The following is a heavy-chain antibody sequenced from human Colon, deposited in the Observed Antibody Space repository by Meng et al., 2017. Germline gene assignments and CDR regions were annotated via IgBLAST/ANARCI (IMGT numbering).Heavy chain of an antibody. D-gene: IGHD2-2*01. V-gene: IGHV4-34*01. CDR2: IHPSGST. CDR3: ARGWGYCSSTSCYFLDY. J-gene: IGHJ4*02. CDR1: GGSFSDSY. Sequence: QGQLRQWGPGLLNPSWPLSPPFPVYGGSFSDSYLPWIRQPPGKGLEWVGEIHPSGSTYYSPSLQSRVTITLDTSKNQFSLTLSSMTAADTAVYYCARGWGYCSSTSCYFLDYWGQGTLVTVSS.